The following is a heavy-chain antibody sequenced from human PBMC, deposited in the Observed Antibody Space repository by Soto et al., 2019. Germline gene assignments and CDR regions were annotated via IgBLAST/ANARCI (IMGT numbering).Heavy chain of an antibody. J-gene: IGHJ6*01. Sequence: GSLRLSCAASGFTFSSYAMSWVRQAPGKGLEWVSAISGSGGSTYYADSVKGRFTISRDNSKNTLYLQMNSLRAEDTAVYYCAKEEADYDILTGYSVNYYYYYGMDVWGQGTTVTVSS. CDR1: GFTFSSYA. CDR3: AKEEADYDILTGYSVNYYYYYGMDV. D-gene: IGHD3-9*01. V-gene: IGHV3-23*01. CDR2: ISGSGGST.